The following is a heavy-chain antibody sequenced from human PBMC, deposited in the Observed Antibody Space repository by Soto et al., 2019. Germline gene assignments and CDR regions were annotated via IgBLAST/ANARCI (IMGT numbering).Heavy chain of an antibody. V-gene: IGHV6-1*01. CDR3: ARGNSGYDFGVRFDP. D-gene: IGHD5-12*01. CDR2: TYYRSKWYN. J-gene: IGHJ5*02. Sequence: QSQTLSLTCAISGDSVSSNSAAWNWIRQSPSRGLEWLGRTYYRSKWYNDYAVSVKSRITITPATSKNQFSLKLNSVTPEDTAVYYCARGNSGYDFGVRFDPWGQGTLVTVSS. CDR1: GDSVSSNSAA.